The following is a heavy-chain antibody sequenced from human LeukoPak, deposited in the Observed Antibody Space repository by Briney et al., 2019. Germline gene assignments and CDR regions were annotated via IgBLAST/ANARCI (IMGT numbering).Heavy chain of an antibody. CDR1: GYTFTRYD. CDR3: ARWGWSERGYYYGMDV. D-gene: IGHD6-19*01. V-gene: IGHV1-8*01. CDR2: MNPNSGNT. Sequence: ASVKVSCKASGYTFTRYDIHWVRQATGQGLEWMGWMNPNSGNTGYAQKFQGRVTMTRNTSISTADMELSSLRSEDTAVYYCARWGWSERGYYYGMDVWGQGTTVTVSS. J-gene: IGHJ6*02.